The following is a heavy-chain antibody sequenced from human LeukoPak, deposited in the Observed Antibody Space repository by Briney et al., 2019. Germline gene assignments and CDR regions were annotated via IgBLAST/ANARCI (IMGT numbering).Heavy chain of an antibody. V-gene: IGHV4-59*01. CDR1: GGSISSYY. CDR2: IYYSGST. CDR3: ARGAAPTFGYFDY. D-gene: IGHD3-3*01. J-gene: IGHJ4*02. Sequence: SETLSLTCTVSGGSISSYYWSWIRQPPGKGLEWIGYIYYSGSTNYNPSLKSRVTISVDTSKNQFSLKLSSVTAADTAVYYCARGAAPTFGYFDYWGQGTLVTVSS.